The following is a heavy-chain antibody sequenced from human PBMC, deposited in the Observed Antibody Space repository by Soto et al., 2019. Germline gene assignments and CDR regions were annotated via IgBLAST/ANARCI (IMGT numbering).Heavy chain of an antibody. V-gene: IGHV3-74*01. J-gene: IGHJ3*01. Sequence: EVQLVESGGGLVQPGESLRLSCAASGVTFDYYWMHWVRQATGKGLVWVSRVHSDGTTTTYADSVKGRFTISRDNARNTVSLQMSSLRAEDTAIYYCARGDRGGFDLWGHGTVVTVSS. CDR2: VHSDGTTT. D-gene: IGHD3-10*01. CDR1: GVTFDYYW. CDR3: ARGDRGGFDL.